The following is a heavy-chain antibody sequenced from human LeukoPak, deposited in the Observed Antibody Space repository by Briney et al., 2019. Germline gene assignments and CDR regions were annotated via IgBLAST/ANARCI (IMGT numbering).Heavy chain of an antibody. D-gene: IGHD3-16*01. V-gene: IGHV3-7*03. CDR2: IKLDGSEK. CDR3: ARGGGLDV. CDR1: GFTFGKYW. J-gene: IGHJ6*02. Sequence: LAGGSLRLSCVASGFTFGKYWMSWVRLAPGKGLEWVANIKLDGSEKNYVDSVKGRFTISRDNTKNSLYLQMNSLRAEDTAVYFCARGGGLDVWGQGATVTVSS.